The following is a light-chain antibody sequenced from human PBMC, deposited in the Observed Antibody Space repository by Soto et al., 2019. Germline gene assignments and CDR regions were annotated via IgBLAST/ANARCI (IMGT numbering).Light chain of an antibody. J-gene: IGKJ1*01. V-gene: IGKV3-15*01. CDR3: QQYHNWWT. CDR2: GAS. Sequence: IEMTQSPATLSVSPGERSTLSCRASQSVSSNLVWYQQKPGQAPXXLIYGASTRVTGIPARFSGSGSGTDFTLTISSLQFEDSAVYYCQQYHNWWTFGQGTKVDIK. CDR1: QSVSSN.